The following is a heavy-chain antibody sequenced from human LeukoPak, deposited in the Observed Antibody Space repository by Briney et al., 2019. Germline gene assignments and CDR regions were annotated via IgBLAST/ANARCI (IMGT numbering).Heavy chain of an antibody. Sequence: GGSLRLSCAASGFTFSSYSMNWVRQAPGKGLEWVSSISSSSSYIYYADSVKGRFTISRDNAKNSLYLQMNSLRAEDTAVYYCARDEYYDFWSGHYFWSAFDIWGQGTMVTVSS. CDR1: GFTFSSYS. CDR3: ARDEYYDFWSGHYFWSAFDI. V-gene: IGHV3-21*01. J-gene: IGHJ3*02. D-gene: IGHD3-3*01. CDR2: ISSSSSYI.